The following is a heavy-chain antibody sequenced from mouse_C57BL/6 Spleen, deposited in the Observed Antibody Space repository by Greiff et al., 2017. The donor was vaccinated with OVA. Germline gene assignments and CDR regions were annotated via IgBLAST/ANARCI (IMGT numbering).Heavy chain of an antibody. CDR2: IDPANGDT. D-gene: IGHD1-1*01. CDR1: GFHIKNSY. V-gene: IGHV14-3*01. CDR3: SLYYCSSPGFAH. J-gene: IGHJ3*01. Sequence: VQLQQSVAELVRPGASVKLSCTASGFHIKNSYMHWVKQRPAQGLEWIGRIDPANGDTKSDPQFQGKATITADTSSNTAYLQRSSRTSEDTAIEYCSLYYCSSPGFAHWSQGTLATVSA.